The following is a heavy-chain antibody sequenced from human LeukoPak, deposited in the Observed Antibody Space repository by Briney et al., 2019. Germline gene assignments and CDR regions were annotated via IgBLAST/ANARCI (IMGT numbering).Heavy chain of an antibody. Sequence: PGGSLRLSCAASGFTFSSHGMHWVRQAPGKGLEWVAIIWYGGSNKYYADSVKGRFTISRDNSKNSQYLQMNSLRAEDTAVYYCARGDSSGYYLNYWGQGTLVTVSS. V-gene: IGHV3-33*01. J-gene: IGHJ4*02. CDR2: IWYGGSNK. CDR1: GFTFSSHG. CDR3: ARGDSSGYYLNY. D-gene: IGHD3-22*01.